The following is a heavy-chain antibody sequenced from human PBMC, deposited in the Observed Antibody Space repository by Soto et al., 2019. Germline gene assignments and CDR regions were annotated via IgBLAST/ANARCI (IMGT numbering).Heavy chain of an antibody. Sequence: EVQLVESGGGLVQPGGSLRLSCAASGFTFSSYWMSWVRQAPGTGLEWVANIKQDGSEINYVESVRGRFTISRDNAKNSLYLQMNSLRAEDTAVYYCARAPPYPHGSCYPEDYWGQGTLVTVSS. J-gene: IGHJ4*02. V-gene: IGHV3-7*04. CDR3: ARAPPYPHGSCYPEDY. CDR1: GFTFSSYW. CDR2: IKQDGSEI. D-gene: IGHD2-15*01.